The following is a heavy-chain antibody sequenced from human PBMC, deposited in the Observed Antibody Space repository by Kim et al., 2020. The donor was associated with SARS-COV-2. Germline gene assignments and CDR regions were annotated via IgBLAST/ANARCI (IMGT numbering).Heavy chain of an antibody. CDR2: INPSGGST. Sequence: ASVKVSCKASGYSFTSYYMHWVRQAPGQGLEWMGIINPSGGSTRYAQKFQGRVTMTRDTSTSTVYMELSSLRSEDTAVYYCARGYSNGGWFDPWGQGTLVTVSS. CDR3: ARGYSNGGWFDP. J-gene: IGHJ5*02. CDR1: GYSFTSYY. D-gene: IGHD6-19*01. V-gene: IGHV1-46*01.